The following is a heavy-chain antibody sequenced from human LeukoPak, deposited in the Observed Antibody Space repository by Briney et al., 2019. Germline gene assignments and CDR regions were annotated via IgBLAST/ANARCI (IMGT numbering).Heavy chain of an antibody. CDR3: AREVRMVYAAGWYFDY. D-gene: IGHD2-8*01. Sequence: SETLSLTCTVSGGSISSGDYYWSWIRQPPGKVLEWIGYIYYSGSTYYNPSLKSRVTISVDTSKNQFSLKLSSVTAADTAVYYCAREVRMVYAAGWYFDYWGQGTLVTVSS. CDR1: GGSISSGDYY. J-gene: IGHJ4*02. V-gene: IGHV4-30-4*08. CDR2: IYYSGST.